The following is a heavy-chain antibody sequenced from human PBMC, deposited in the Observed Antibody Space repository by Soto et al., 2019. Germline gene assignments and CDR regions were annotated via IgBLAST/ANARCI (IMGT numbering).Heavy chain of an antibody. CDR2: IKQDGSEK. D-gene: IGHD1-26*01. CDR3: ARDREHPYSGSYHRAYYYYGMDV. CDR1: GFTFSSYW. V-gene: IGHV3-7*05. Sequence: GGSLRLSCAASGFTFSSYWMSWVRQAPGKGLEWVANIKQDGSEKYYVDSVKGRFTISRDNAKNSLYLQMNSLRAEDTAVYYCARDREHPYSGSYHRAYYYYGMDVWGQGTTVTVSS. J-gene: IGHJ6*02.